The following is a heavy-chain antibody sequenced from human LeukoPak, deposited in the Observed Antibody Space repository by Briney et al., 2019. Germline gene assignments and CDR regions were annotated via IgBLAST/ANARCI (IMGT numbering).Heavy chain of an antibody. V-gene: IGHV3-13*01. J-gene: IGHJ3*02. CDR3: ARSYCSGGSCYLDAFDI. CDR2: IGTAGDT. CDR1: GFTFSSYD. Sequence: GSLRLSCAASGFTFSSYDMHWVRQATGKGLEWVSAIGTAGDTYYPGSVKGRFTISRENAKNSLYLQMNSLRAGDTAVYYCARSYCSGGSCYLDAFDIWGQGTMVTVSS. D-gene: IGHD2-15*01.